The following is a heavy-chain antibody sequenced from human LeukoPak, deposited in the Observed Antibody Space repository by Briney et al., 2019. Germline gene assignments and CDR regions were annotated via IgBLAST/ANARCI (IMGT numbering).Heavy chain of an antibody. CDR3: ARDQGISGDWFDP. V-gene: IGHV4-59*01. J-gene: IGHJ5*02. Sequence: SETLSLTCTVSGGSISSYYWNWIRQPPGKGLEWIGYIYYSGSTNYNPSLKSRVTISVDTSKNQFSLKLSSVTAADTAVYYCARDQGISGDWFDPWGQGTLVTVSS. CDR1: GGSISSYY. CDR2: IYYSGST. D-gene: IGHD6-13*01.